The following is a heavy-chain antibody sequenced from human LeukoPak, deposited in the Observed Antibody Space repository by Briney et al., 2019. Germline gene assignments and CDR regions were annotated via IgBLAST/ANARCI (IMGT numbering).Heavy chain of an antibody. CDR1: GFTFRSYE. CDR2: ITGSGSTI. Sequence: PGGSLRLSCAASGFTFRSYEMNWVRQAPGKGLEWISYITGSGSTIYYADSVKGRFTISRDNAKNSLYLQMNRLRAEDTAVYYCASDNGDFDLYWGQGALVTVSS. V-gene: IGHV3-48*03. CDR3: ASDNGDFDLY. J-gene: IGHJ4*02. D-gene: IGHD4-17*01.